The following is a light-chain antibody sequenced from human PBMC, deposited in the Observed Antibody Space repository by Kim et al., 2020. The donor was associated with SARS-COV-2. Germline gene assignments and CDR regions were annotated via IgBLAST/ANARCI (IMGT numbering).Light chain of an antibody. V-gene: IGLV2-8*01. J-gene: IGLJ2*01. CDR3: SSYAGSNDFGVV. Sequence: SVTISCTGTSSDVGVYNYVAWYQQHPGKAPKVMIYEVSKRPSGVPDRFSGSKSGNTASLTVSGLQAEDEADYYCSSYAGSNDFGVVFGGGTQLTVL. CDR1: SSDVGVYNY. CDR2: EVS.